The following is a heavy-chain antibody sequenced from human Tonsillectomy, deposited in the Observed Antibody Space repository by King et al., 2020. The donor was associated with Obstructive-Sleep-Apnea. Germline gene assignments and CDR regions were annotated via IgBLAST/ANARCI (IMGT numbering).Heavy chain of an antibody. J-gene: IGHJ5*02. Sequence: LQLQESGSGLVKPSQTLSLTCAVSGGSISSGGYSWSWIRQPPGKGLEWIGYIYHSGNTYYNPSLKSRVTISVDRSKNQFSLKLSSVTAADTAVYYCAREAFYDILPGPEGGWFDPWGQGTLVTVSS. CDR1: GGSISSGGYS. CDR3: AREAFYDILPGPEGGWFDP. D-gene: IGHD3-9*01. CDR2: IYHSGNT. V-gene: IGHV4-30-2*01.